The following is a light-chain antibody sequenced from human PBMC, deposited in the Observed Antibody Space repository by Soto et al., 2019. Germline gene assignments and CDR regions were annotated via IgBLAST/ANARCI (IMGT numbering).Light chain of an antibody. CDR1: SSDVGRYNY. J-gene: IGLJ3*02. CDR2: EVS. Sequence: QSVLTQPRSVSGSPGQSVTISCTGTSSDVGRYNYVSWYQQHPGKAPKLMIFEVSRRPSGVPDRFSGSKSGNTASLTVSGLQAEDEADYYCSSYAGRNTWVFGGGTKLTVL. V-gene: IGLV2-11*01. CDR3: SSYAGRNTWV.